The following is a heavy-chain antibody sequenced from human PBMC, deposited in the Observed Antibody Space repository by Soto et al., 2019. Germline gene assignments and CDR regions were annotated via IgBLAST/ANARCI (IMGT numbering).Heavy chain of an antibody. D-gene: IGHD6-13*01. Sequence: ASVKVSCKASGCTFSSYAISWVRQAPGQGLEWMGGIIPIFGTANYAQKFQGRVTITADESTSTAYMELSSLRSEDTAVYYCARGGYSSSWYRVYYYYYGMDVWGQGTTVTVSS. V-gene: IGHV1-69*13. CDR1: GCTFSSYA. CDR3: ARGGYSSSWYRVYYYYYGMDV. CDR2: IIPIFGTA. J-gene: IGHJ6*02.